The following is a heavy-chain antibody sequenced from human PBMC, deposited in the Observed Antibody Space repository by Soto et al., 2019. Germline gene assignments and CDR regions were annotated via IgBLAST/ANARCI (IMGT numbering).Heavy chain of an antibody. J-gene: IGHJ4*02. D-gene: IGHD3-3*02. CDR1: GFPFSSYE. V-gene: IGHV3-48*03. CDR2: ISSSGSII. Sequence: VGSLRLSCAASGFPFSSYEMNWVRQPPGKGLEWVSYISSSGSIIYYADSVKGRFTISRDNAKNSLFLQMNSLRVEDTAVYYCARSPFLECNWAQGTLVTVSS. CDR3: ARSPFLECN.